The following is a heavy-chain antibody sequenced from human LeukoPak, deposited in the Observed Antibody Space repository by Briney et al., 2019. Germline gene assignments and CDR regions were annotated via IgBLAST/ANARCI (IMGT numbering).Heavy chain of an antibody. CDR3: AEDASGSFTDAFDI. CDR2: ISGSGGST. V-gene: IGHV3-23*01. CDR1: RFTFTSYA. J-gene: IGHJ3*02. Sequence: PGGSLRLSCGASRFTFTSYAMTWVRQAPGKGLEWVSSISGSGGSTYYADSVKGRFTVSRDNSKNTLYLQMHSLRAEDTAVYFCAEDASGSFTDAFDIWGQGTMVTVSS. D-gene: IGHD3-10*01.